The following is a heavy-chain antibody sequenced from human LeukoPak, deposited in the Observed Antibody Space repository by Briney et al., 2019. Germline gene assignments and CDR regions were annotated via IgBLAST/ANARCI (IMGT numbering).Heavy chain of an antibody. V-gene: IGHV4-61*02. D-gene: IGHD5-12*01. CDR3: ARGRIGPYSGYDVDAFDI. CDR2: IYTSGST. CDR1: GGSISSGSYY. J-gene: IGHJ3*02. Sequence: RTSQTLSLTCTVSGGSISSGSYYWSWIRQPAGKGLEWIGRIYTSGSTNYNPSLKSRVTISVDTSKNQFSLKLSSVTAADTAVYYCARGRIGPYSGYDVDAFDIWGQGTMVTVSS.